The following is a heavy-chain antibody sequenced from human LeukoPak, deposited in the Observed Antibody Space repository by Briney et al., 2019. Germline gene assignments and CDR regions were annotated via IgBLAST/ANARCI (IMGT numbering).Heavy chain of an antibody. Sequence: PSETLSLTCTVSGGSISGFYRSCIRQPAGKGLEWIGRVYTSGSTNYNPSLKSRVTMSIDTSKKQFSLKLRSVTAADTAVYYCARGGYGDPFDYWGQGTLVTVSS. CDR1: GGSISGFY. CDR3: ARGGYGDPFDY. J-gene: IGHJ4*02. D-gene: IGHD4-17*01. CDR2: VYTSGST. V-gene: IGHV4-4*07.